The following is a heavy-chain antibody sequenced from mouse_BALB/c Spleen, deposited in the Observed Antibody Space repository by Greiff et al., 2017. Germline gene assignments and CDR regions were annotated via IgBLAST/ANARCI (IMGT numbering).Heavy chain of an antibody. CDR3: TSYYYGSSYH. Sequence: QVQLKQSGAELVRPGASVTLSCKASGYTFTDYEMHWVKQTPVHGLEWIGAIDPETGGTAYNQKFKGKATLTADKSSSTAYMELRSLTSEDSAVYYCTSYYYGSSYHWGQGTTLTVSS. CDR2: IDPETGGT. J-gene: IGHJ2*01. CDR1: GYTFTDYE. D-gene: IGHD1-1*01. V-gene: IGHV1-15*01.